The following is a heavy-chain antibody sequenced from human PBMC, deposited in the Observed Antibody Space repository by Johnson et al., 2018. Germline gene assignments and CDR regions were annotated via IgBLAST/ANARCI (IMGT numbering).Heavy chain of an antibody. V-gene: IGHV1-8*01. CDR1: GYTFSSYE. D-gene: IGHD1-1*01. Sequence: VQLVESGAEVKTPGASVKVSCKASGYTFSSYEINWVRQATGQGLRWMGWMNTNSGSTGYVQKFQGRATMPRNTSISTAYMELSSLRSEDTAVYYCASTTTTWEVAFDIWGKGKMVTVSS. CDR3: ASTTTTWEVAFDI. J-gene: IGHJ3*02. CDR2: MNTNSGST.